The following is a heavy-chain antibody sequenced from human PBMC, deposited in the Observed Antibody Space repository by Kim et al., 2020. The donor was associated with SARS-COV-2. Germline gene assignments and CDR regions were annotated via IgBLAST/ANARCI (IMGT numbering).Heavy chain of an antibody. CDR3: TTGPMNPYYYYGMDV. V-gene: IGHV3-15*01. CDR1: GFTFSNAW. J-gene: IGHJ6*02. CDR2: IKSKTDGGTT. Sequence: GGSLRLSCAASGFTFSNAWMSWVHQAPGKGLEWVGRIKSKTDGGTTDYAAPVKGRFTISRDDSKNTLYLQMNSLKTEDTAVYYCTTGPMNPYYYYGMDVWGQGTTVTVSS.